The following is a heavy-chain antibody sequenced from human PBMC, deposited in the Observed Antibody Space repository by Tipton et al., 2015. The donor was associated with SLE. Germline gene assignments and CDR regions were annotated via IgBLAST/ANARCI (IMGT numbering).Heavy chain of an antibody. J-gene: IGHJ4*02. Sequence: SLRLSCAASGFTFSSYGMHWVRQAPGKGLEWVAFIRYDGSNKYYADSVKGRFTISRDNSKNALYLHMGSLRAEDTAVYYCAKLTGDIASWGQGTLVIVSS. V-gene: IGHV3-30*02. CDR1: GFTFSSYG. CDR2: IRYDGSNK. D-gene: IGHD1-20*01. CDR3: AKLTGDIAS.